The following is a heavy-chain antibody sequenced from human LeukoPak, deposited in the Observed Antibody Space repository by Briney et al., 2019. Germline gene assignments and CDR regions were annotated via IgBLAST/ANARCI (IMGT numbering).Heavy chain of an antibody. V-gene: IGHV3-23*01. CDR2: ISVSGGST. Sequence: GGSLRLSCAASGFTFSSYAMSSVRQAPGKGVEWVSAISVSGGSTYYADSVKGRFTMSRDNSKYTLYLQMNSLRAKDTAVYYWAKDPLGMVRGVANYYYGMYVWGEGDTGTVSS. J-gene: IGHJ6*04. D-gene: IGHD3-10*01. CDR1: GFTFSSYA. CDR3: AKDPLGMVRGVANYYYGMYV.